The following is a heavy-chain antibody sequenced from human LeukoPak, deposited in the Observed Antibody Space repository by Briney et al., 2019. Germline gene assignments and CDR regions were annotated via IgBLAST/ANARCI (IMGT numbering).Heavy chain of an antibody. CDR1: GGSISSSSYY. J-gene: IGHJ3*02. D-gene: IGHD3-22*01. CDR3: ARALYYYDSSGYADAFDI. V-gene: IGHV4-61*02. Sequence: SETLSLTCTVSGGSISSSSYYWSWIRQPAGKGLEWIGRIYTSGSTNYNPSLKSRVTMSVDTSKNQFSLKLSSVTAADTAVYYCARALYYYDSSGYADAFDIWGQGTMVTVSS. CDR2: IYTSGST.